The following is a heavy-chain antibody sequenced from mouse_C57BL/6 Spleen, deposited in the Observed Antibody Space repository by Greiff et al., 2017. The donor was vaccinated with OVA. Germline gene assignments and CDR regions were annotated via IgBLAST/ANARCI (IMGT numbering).Heavy chain of an antibody. CDR1: GYTFTSYG. J-gene: IGHJ1*03. Sequence: VQLQQSGAELARPGASVKLSCKASGYTFTSYGISWVKQRTGQGLEWIGEIYPSSGNTYYNEKFKGKATLTADNSSSTAYMELRSLTSEDSAVYFCARGDYYGSRHWYFDDWGTGTTVTVSS. CDR2: IYPSSGNT. V-gene: IGHV1-81*01. D-gene: IGHD1-1*01. CDR3: ARGDYYGSRHWYFDD.